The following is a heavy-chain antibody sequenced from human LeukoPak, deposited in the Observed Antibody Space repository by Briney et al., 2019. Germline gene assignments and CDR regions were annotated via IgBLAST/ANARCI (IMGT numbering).Heavy chain of an antibody. CDR3: AKWAPLYTRSANDAFDI. D-gene: IGHD2-2*02. J-gene: IGHJ3*02. V-gene: IGHV3-23*01. CDR2: ISGSGGST. Sequence: PGGSLRLSCAASGFTFSSYAMSWVRQAPGKGLEWVSAISGSGGSTYYADSVKGRFTISRDNSKNTLYLQMNSLRAEDTAVYYCAKWAPLYTRSANDAFDIWGQGTMVTVSS. CDR1: GFTFSSYA.